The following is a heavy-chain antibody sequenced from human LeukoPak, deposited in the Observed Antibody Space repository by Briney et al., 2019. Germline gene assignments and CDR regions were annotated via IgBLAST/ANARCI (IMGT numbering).Heavy chain of an antibody. CDR2: IIPIFGTA. Sequence: ASVKVSFKASGGTFSSYAISWVRQAPGQGLEWMGGIIPIFGTANYAQKFQGRVTITADESTSTAYMELSSLRSEDTAVYYCARDLSDVLRYFDWSAPGYWGQGTLVTVSS. J-gene: IGHJ4*02. V-gene: IGHV1-69*01. CDR1: GGTFSSYA. CDR3: ARDLSDVLRYFDWSAPGY. D-gene: IGHD3-9*01.